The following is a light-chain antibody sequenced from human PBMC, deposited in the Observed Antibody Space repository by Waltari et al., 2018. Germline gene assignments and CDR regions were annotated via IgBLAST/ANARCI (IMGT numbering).Light chain of an antibody. J-gene: IGLJ3*02. CDR1: SSDVGGYNY. CDR3: SSFTRTNSWV. V-gene: IGLV2-14*03. Sequence: HSALAPPASVSGSPGQSLTIPCTGPSSDVGGYNYVSWYQQHPGKAPRLMIYDVNNRPSGVSNRFSGSKSGNTASLTISGLQAEDEADYYCSSFTRTNSWVFGGGTKLTVL. CDR2: DVN.